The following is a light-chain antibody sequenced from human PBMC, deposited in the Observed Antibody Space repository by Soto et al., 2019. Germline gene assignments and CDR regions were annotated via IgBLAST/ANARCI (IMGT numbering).Light chain of an antibody. CDR2: DAS. CDR1: ESVSNS. CDR3: QQCVNWPPIT. V-gene: IGKV3-11*01. Sequence: EVVLTQSPATLSLSPGDRATLYCRASESVSNSLVWYQQKPGQPPRLLMSDASTRVPGVPPRFSGSGSGTAFTLTISSLEPEDFAVYYCQQCVNWPPITFGPGTRLEMK. J-gene: IGKJ5*01.